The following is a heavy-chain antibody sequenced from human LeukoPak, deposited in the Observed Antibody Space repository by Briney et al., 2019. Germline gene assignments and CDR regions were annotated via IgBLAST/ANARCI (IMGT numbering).Heavy chain of an antibody. CDR1: GGSISSYY. Sequence: SETLSLTCTVSGGSISSYYWTWIRQPPGKGLEWIGCIYYSGTTNYNPSLKSRVTISVDTSKNQFSLSLSSVTAADTAVYYCARHEVGATTGFFDYWGQGTLVTVSS. J-gene: IGHJ4*02. V-gene: IGHV4-59*08. CDR3: ARHEVGATTGFFDY. D-gene: IGHD1-26*01. CDR2: IYYSGTT.